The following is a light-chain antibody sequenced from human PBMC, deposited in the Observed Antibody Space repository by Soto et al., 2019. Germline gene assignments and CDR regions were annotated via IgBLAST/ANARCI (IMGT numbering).Light chain of an antibody. CDR1: SGLSSYA. Sequence: QLVLTQSPSASASLGASVKLTCTLSSGLSSYAIAWHQQQPEKGPRFLMKLNSDGSHTKGDGIPDRFSGSSSGTERYLTISGLQSEDEADYYCQSWGTGIPVVFGGGTKLTVL. CDR3: QSWGTGIPVV. V-gene: IGLV4-69*01. J-gene: IGLJ2*01. CDR2: LNSDGSH.